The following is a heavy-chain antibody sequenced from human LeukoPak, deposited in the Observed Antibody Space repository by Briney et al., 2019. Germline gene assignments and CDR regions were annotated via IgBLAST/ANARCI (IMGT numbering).Heavy chain of an antibody. D-gene: IGHD2-21*02. CDR1: GGSISSYY. CDR2: IYYSGST. CDR3: ATRSRATAHGGDAFDI. V-gene: IGHV4-59*01. J-gene: IGHJ3*02. Sequence: SETLSLTCTVSGGSISSYYWSWIRQPPGKGLEWIGYIYYSGSTNYNPSLKSRVTISVDTSKNQFSLKLSSVTAADTAVYYCATRSRATAHGGDAFDIWGQGTMVTVSS.